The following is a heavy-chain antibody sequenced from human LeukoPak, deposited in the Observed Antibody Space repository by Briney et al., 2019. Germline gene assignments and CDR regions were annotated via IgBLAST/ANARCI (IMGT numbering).Heavy chain of an antibody. CDR2: VKSRSAGETT. Sequence: GGSLRLSCAASGFSISSDCMSWARKAPAHGLGWVARVKSRSAGETTDYAAPVKGRFTISRDDSKNTLYLQMNSLKTEDAAVYYCTLIQGWGSGSYYRDFWGQGTLVTISS. V-gene: IGHV3-15*01. CDR1: GFSISSDC. CDR3: TLIQGWGSGSYYRDF. J-gene: IGHJ4*02. D-gene: IGHD3-10*01.